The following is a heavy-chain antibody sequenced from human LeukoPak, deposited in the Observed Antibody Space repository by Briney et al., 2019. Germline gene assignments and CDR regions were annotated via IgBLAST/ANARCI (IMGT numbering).Heavy chain of an antibody. CDR1: GFTFDQSA. D-gene: IGHD6-19*01. CDR3: AKAVAAPGAFDI. CDR2: ISWDSNSI. V-gene: IGHV3-9*01. J-gene: IGHJ4*02. Sequence: GRSLRLSCAASGFTFDQSAMHWVRQAQGKGLQWVSGISWDSNSIIYADSVKGRFTISRDNAKNSLYLQMNSLRADDTALYYCAKAVAAPGAFDIWGQGTLVTVSS.